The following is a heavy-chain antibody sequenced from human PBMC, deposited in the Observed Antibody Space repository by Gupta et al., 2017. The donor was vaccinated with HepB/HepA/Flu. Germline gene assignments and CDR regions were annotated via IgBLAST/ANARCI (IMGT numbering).Heavy chain of an antibody. CDR1: GYSVTTYE. CDR3: ARGTTFNH. Sequence: QVQLLQSGPEVKKPGASVTVSCKASGYSVTTYEISWVRQAPGQGLEWIGWISTHNGNTKYAQKFQGRVTMTTDTSTSTGFMELTSLRSDDTAVYFCARGTTFNHWGQGTLVTVSS. V-gene: IGHV1-18*01. D-gene: IGHD4-11*01. CDR2: ISTHNGNT. J-gene: IGHJ4*02.